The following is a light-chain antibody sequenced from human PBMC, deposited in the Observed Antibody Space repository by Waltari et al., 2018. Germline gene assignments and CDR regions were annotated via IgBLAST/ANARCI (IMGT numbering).Light chain of an antibody. CDR3: QQYGSSVLYT. V-gene: IGKV3-20*01. Sequence: EIVLTQSPGPLSLSPGERATLSCRTSQRLTKNYLAWYKQKPGQAPRLLIYGASSRAAGIPDMFSGSGSGTDFTLTISRLEPEDFAVYYCQQYGSSVLYTFGQGTKLEIK. J-gene: IGKJ2*01. CDR2: GAS. CDR1: QRLTKNY.